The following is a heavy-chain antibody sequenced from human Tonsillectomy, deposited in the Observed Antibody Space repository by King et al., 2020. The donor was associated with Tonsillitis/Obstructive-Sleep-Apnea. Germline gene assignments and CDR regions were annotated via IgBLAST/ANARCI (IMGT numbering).Heavy chain of an antibody. CDR2: TSGSGGST. CDR1: GFTFSSYA. J-gene: IGHJ4*02. V-gene: IGHV3-23*01. CDR3: AKSGGSDCPTPNVY. Sequence: VQSGGSLRLSCAASGFTFSSYAMSWVRQAPGKGLEWVSATSGSGGSTYYAGSVKGRFTMSRDNSKNTLYLQMNSLRVEDTAVYYCAKSGGSDCPTPNVYWGQGTLVTVSS. D-gene: IGHD2-21*02.